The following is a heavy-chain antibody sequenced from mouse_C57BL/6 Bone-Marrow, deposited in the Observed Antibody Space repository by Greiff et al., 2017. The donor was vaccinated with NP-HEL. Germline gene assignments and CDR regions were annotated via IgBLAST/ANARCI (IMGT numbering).Heavy chain of an antibody. D-gene: IGHD1-1*01. CDR2: ISDGGSYT. CDR3: ARAFYYYGSSYNWYFDV. J-gene: IGHJ1*03. V-gene: IGHV5-4*03. Sequence: EVKLVESGGGLVKPGGSLKLSCAASGFTFSSYAMSWVRQTPEKRLEWVATISDGGSYTYYPDNVKGRFTISRDNAKNNLYLQISHLKSEDTAMYYCARAFYYYGSSYNWYFDVWGTGTTVTVSS. CDR1: GFTFSSYA.